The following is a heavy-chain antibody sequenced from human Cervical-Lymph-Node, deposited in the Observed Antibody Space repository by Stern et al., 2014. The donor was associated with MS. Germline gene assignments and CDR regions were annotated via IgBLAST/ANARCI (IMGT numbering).Heavy chain of an antibody. CDR3: ATLDGYNFASVSY. V-gene: IGHV3-11*01. CDR1: GFTFSGSY. J-gene: IGHJ4*02. D-gene: IGHD5-24*01. CDR2: ISNSGRTT. Sequence: QVQLVESGGGLVKPGGSLRLSCAASGFTFSGSYMSWIRQAPGKGPEWVSYISNSGRTTYYADSVKGRFTVSRDNAKNSLYLQMNSLSADDTALYYCATLDGYNFASVSYWGLGTLVTVSS.